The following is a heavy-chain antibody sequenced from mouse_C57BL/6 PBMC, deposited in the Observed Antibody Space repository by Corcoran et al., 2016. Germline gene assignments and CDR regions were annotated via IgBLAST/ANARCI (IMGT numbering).Heavy chain of an antibody. Sequence: QVQLQQSGAELVKPGASVKISCKASGYAFSSYWMNWVKQRPGKGLEWIGQIYPGDGDTNYNGKFKGKATLTADKSSSTAYMQLSSLTSEDSAVYFCAREILYYDYDGYFDYWGQGTTLTVSS. CDR3: AREILYYDYDGYFDY. D-gene: IGHD2-4*01. J-gene: IGHJ2*01. CDR2: IYPGDGDT. V-gene: IGHV1-80*01. CDR1: GYAFSSYW.